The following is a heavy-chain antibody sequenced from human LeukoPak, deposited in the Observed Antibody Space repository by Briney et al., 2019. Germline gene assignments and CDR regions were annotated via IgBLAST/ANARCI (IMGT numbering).Heavy chain of an antibody. CDR3: ARAIANRLFYYYYMDV. D-gene: IGHD6-6*01. CDR2: INQDGSDK. V-gene: IGHV3-7*01. CDR1: GFTFSSYR. J-gene: IGHJ6*03. Sequence: GGSLRLSCAASGFTFSSYRMSWVRQTPGKGLEWVANINQDGSDKYYVDSVKGRSTISRDNAKNSLYLQMNSLRLDDTSVYFCARAIANRLFYYYYMDVWGRGTTVTVSS.